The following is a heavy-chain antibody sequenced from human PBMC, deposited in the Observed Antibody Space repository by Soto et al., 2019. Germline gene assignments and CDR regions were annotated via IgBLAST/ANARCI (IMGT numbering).Heavy chain of an antibody. J-gene: IGHJ5*02. V-gene: IGHV3-23*01. CDR2: MSGSGGST. CDR1: GFTFRSYA. Sequence: PGGSLRLSCAASGFTFRSYAMNWVRQAPGKGLEWVSVMSGSGGSTYYADSVKGRLTISRDNSKNTLYLQMNSLRVEDTAVYSCANPWAPCGGDCYSPNWFDPWGQGTLVTVSS. CDR3: ANPWAPCGGDCYSPNWFDP. D-gene: IGHD2-21*02.